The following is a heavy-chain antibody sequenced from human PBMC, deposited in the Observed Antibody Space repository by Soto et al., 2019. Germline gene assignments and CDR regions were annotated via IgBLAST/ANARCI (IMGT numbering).Heavy chain of an antibody. V-gene: IGHV3-30*18. J-gene: IGHJ6*02. CDR3: AKDNIPLDFWSGPYGMDV. Sequence: QVQLVESGGGVVQPGRSLRLSCAASGFTFSSYGMHWVRQAPGKGLEWVAVISYDGSNKYYADSVKGRFTISRDNSKSTLYLQMNSLRAEDTAVYYCAKDNIPLDFWSGPYGMDVWGQGTTVTVSS. CDR2: ISYDGSNK. D-gene: IGHD3-3*01. CDR1: GFTFSSYG.